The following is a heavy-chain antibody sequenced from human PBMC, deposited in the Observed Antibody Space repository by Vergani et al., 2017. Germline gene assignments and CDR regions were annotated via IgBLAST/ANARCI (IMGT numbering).Heavy chain of an antibody. D-gene: IGHD6-13*01. CDR3: VKDIAASGNYWYFDL. CDR2: INWNSDSI. CDR1: GFTFDDYA. V-gene: IGHV3-9*01. Sequence: EVQLVTSGGGLVQPGGSLRLSCAASGFTFDDYAMHWVRQAPGKGLGWVSGINWNSDSIAYADSLKGRFTISRDNAKNSLYLQMNSLRAEDTALYYCVKDIAASGNYWYFDLWGRGTLVTVSS. J-gene: IGHJ2*01.